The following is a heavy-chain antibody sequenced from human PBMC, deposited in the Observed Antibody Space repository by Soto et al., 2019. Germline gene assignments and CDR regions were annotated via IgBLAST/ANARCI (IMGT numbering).Heavy chain of an antibody. CDR1: GDSISSSTYS. CDR3: ARHPSDFWFDP. J-gene: IGHJ5*02. CDR2: IYYSGST. Sequence: SETLSLTCTVSGDSISSSTYSWGWIRQPPGKGLEYIGTIYYSGSTYYNPSLKSRVTVSVDTSKNQFSLKLSSVTAADTAVYYCARHPSDFWFDPWGQGTLVTVSS. D-gene: IGHD2-21*02. V-gene: IGHV4-39*01.